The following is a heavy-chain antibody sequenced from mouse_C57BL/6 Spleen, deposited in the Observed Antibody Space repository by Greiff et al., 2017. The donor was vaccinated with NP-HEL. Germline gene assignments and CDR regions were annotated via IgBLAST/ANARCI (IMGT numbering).Heavy chain of an antibody. Sequence: QVQLQQPGAELVMPGASVKLSCKASGYTFTSYWMHWVKQRPGQGLAWIGAIDPSDSYTNYTQKFKVQSTLHVDKSSSTAYMQLSSLTSEDSAVYYCARIYDGDFDGWGTGTTVTGSS. D-gene: IGHD2-3*01. J-gene: IGHJ1*03. CDR3: ARIYDGDFDG. CDR2: IDPSDSYT. CDR1: GYTFTSYW. V-gene: IGHV1-69*01.